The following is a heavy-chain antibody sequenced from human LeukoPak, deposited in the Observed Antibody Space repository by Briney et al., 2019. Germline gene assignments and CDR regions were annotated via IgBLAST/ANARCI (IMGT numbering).Heavy chain of an antibody. V-gene: IGHV4-30-2*06. CDR2: IYHRGGT. CDR3: ARDLLFGRDGYDWQTAFDV. CDR1: GDSISSGLYY. J-gene: IGHJ3*01. Sequence: DPSETLSLTCTVSGDSISSGLYYWSWIRLSPGKGLGWIGYIYHRGGTFYNPSLKSRVTISVDKSKNQFSLNLNSVTAADTAVYYCARDLLFGRDGYDWQTAFDVWGQGTMVTVSS. D-gene: IGHD5-24*01.